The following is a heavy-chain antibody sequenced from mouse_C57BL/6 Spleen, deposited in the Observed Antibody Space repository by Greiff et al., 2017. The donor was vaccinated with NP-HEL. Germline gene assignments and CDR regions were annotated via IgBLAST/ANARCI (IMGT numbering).Heavy chain of an antibody. CDR3: ARHESLLYDYYAMDY. J-gene: IGHJ4*01. V-gene: IGHV1-62-2*01. Sequence: VKLMESGAELVKPGASVKLSCKASGYTFTEYTIHWVKQRSGQGLEWIGWFYPGSGSIKYNEKFKDKATLTADKSSSTVYMELSRLTSEDSAVYFCARHESLLYDYYAMDYWGQGTSVTVSS. CDR1: GYTFTEYT. D-gene: IGHD2-3*01. CDR2: FYPGSGSI.